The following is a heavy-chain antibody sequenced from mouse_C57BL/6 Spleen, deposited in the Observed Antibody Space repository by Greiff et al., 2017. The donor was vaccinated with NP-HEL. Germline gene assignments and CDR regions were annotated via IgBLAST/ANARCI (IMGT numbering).Heavy chain of an antibody. CDR3: TTSNYSSAWFAY. V-gene: IGHV14-4*01. CDR1: GFNIKDDY. D-gene: IGHD2-12*01. J-gene: IGHJ3*01. Sequence: EVQLQQSGAELVRPGASVKLSCTASGFNIKDDYMHWVKQRPEQGLEWIGWIDPENGDTEYASKFQGKATITADTSSNTAYLQLSSLTSEDTAVYYCTTSNYSSAWFAYWGQGTLVTASA. CDR2: IDPENGDT.